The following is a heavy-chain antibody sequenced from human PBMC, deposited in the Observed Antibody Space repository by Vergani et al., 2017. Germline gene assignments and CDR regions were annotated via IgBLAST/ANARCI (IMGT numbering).Heavy chain of an antibody. CDR2: ISYDGSNK. CDR3: ARTWSSIYDILTGYPDDAFDI. Sequence: QVQLVESGGGVVQPGRSLRLSCAASGFTFSSYAMHWGRQAPGKGLEGGAVISYDGSNKYYADSVKGRFTISRDNSKNTLYLQMNSLRSEDTAVYYCARTWSSIYDILTGYPDDAFDIWGQGTMVTVSS. D-gene: IGHD3-9*01. V-gene: IGHV3-30-3*01. CDR1: GFTFSSYA. J-gene: IGHJ3*02.